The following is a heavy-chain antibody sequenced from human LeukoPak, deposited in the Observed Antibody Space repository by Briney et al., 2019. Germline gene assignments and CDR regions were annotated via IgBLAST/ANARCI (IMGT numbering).Heavy chain of an antibody. CDR2: ISSSSSYI. Sequence: GGSLRLSCAASGFTFSSYSMNWVRQAPWKGLEWVSSISSSSSYIYYAASVKGRLTISRDNAKNSLYLQMNSLRAEDTAVYYCARVQNGMDVWGQGTTVTVSS. J-gene: IGHJ6*02. CDR3: ARVQNGMDV. CDR1: GFTFSSYS. V-gene: IGHV3-21*01.